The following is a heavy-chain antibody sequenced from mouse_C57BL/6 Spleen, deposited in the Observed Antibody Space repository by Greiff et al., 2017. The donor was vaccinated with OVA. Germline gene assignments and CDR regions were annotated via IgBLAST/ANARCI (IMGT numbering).Heavy chain of an antibody. V-gene: IGHV1-26*01. CDR2: INPNNGGT. CDR1: GYTFTDYY. CDR3: ARYPTGTGDFDY. D-gene: IGHD4-1*02. J-gene: IGHJ2*01. Sequence: VQLQQSGPELVKPGASVKISCKASGYTFTDYYMNWVKQSHGKSLEWIGDINPNNGGTSYNQKFKGKATLTVDKSSSTAYMELRSLTSEDSAVYYCARYPTGTGDFDYWGQGTTLTVSS.